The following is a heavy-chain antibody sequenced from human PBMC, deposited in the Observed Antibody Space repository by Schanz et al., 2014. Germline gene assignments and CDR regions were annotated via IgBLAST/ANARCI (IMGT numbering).Heavy chain of an antibody. V-gene: IGHV1-18*01. CDR2: ISPYNGNT. CDR3: ARDHVATTDYDYFFYYLDV. CDR1: GYTFTSYG. D-gene: IGHD1-1*01. Sequence: QVQLVQSGAEVKKPGASVKVSCKASGYTFTSYGISWVRQAPGQGLEWMGWISPYNGNTNYAQKFQGRVTMTTDTSTSTAFMELRGLRSDDTAIYYCARDHVATTDYDYFFYYLDVWATGITVIVSS. J-gene: IGHJ6*03.